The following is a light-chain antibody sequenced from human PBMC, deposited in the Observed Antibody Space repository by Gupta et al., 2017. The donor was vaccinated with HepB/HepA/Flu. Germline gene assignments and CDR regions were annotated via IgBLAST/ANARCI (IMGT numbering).Light chain of an antibody. CDR1: SSDVGGYNY. J-gene: IGLJ2*01. V-gene: IGLV2-14*01. CDR3: SSYTSSSPGV. CDR2: EVS. Sequence: QSALTQPACVSRSHGRSLTLSRTGTSSDVGGYNYVSWYQQHPGKAPKLMIYEVSNRPSGVSNRFSGSKSGNTASLTISGLQAEDEADYYCSSYTSSSPGVFGGGAKLTVL.